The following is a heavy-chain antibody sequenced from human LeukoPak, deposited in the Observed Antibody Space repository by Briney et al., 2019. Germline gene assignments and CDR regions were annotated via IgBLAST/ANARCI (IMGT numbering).Heavy chain of an antibody. V-gene: IGHV3-21*01. CDR2: ISSSSNYI. D-gene: IGHD2-15*01. CDR3: AAGWTYLTRVDY. Sequence: GGSLRLSCAASGFTFSSYSMNWVRQAPGKGLEWVSSISSSSNYIYNEDSVKGRFTISRDNAKNSLYLQLNSLTVEDTALYYCAAGWTYLTRVDYWGQGTLVTVSS. CDR1: GFTFSSYS. J-gene: IGHJ4*02.